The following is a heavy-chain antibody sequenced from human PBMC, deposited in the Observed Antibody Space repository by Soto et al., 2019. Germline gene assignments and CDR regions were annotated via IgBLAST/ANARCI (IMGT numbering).Heavy chain of an antibody. CDR2: ISAYNGNT. Sequence: QVQLVQSGAEVKKPGASVKVSCKASGYTFTSYGISWVRQAPGQGLEWMGWISAYNGNTKYAQKFQGRVTRTTDTSAGTAYMEMRNLRTDDTAVYYCARDPGGSYYPPVDYCGQGTLVTVSS. CDR3: ARDPGGSYYPPVDY. CDR1: GYTFTSYG. V-gene: IGHV1-18*01. J-gene: IGHJ4*02. D-gene: IGHD1-26*01.